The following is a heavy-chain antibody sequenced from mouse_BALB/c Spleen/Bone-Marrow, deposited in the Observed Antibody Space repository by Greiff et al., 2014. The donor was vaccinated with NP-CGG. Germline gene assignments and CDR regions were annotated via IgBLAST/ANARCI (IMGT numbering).Heavy chain of an antibody. D-gene: IGHD1-1*01. CDR3: ARGDYGSTYRFAY. J-gene: IGHJ3*01. CDR2: IWAGGGT. Sequence: VKLMESGPGLVAPSQSLSITCTVSGFPLSSYGVHWVRQCPGKGLEWLGIIWAGGGTNYNSALMSRLSISKDNSKSQVFLKMNSLQTDDTAMYYCARGDYGSTYRFAYWGQGTLATVSA. CDR1: GFPLSSYG. V-gene: IGHV2-9*02.